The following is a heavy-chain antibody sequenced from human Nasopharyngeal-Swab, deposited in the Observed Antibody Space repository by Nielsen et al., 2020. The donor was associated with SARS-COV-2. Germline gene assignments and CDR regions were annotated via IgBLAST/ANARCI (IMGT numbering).Heavy chain of an antibody. J-gene: IGHJ3*02. CDR3: ARDVGLALYYDILTGYSSDAFDI. CDR1: GFTFSSYA. CDR2: ISGSGGST. D-gene: IGHD3-9*01. Sequence: GESLKISCAASGFTFSSYAMSWVRQAPGKGLEWVSAISGSGGSTYYADSVKGRFTISRDNSKNTLYLQMNSLRAEDTAVYYCARDVGLALYYDILTGYSSDAFDIWGQGTMVTVSS. V-gene: IGHV3-23*01.